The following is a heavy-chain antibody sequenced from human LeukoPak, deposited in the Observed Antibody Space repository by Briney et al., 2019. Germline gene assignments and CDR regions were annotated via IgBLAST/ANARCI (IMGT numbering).Heavy chain of an antibody. D-gene: IGHD4-17*01. J-gene: IGHJ4*02. CDR1: GGSFNSYY. Sequence: SGTLSLTCTVSGGSFNSYYWSWLRQPAGKGLEWIGRIQSSGSTDYSPSLQSRVTISIDTSQRQFSLNLRSVTAADTAVYYCARDIVYLIDEDYGWGQGTLVTVSS. CDR2: IQSSGST. CDR3: ARDIVYLIDEDYG. V-gene: IGHV4-4*07.